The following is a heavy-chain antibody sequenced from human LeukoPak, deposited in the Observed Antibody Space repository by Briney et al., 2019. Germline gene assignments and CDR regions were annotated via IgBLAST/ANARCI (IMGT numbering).Heavy chain of an antibody. D-gene: IGHD6-13*01. CDR2: IWYDGSNK. CDR1: GFTFSSDG. V-gene: IGHV3-33*01. CDR3: ARVKQQLVGSGWFDP. J-gene: IGHJ5*02. Sequence: GGSLRISCAASGFTFSSDGMHWVRQAPGKGLEWVAVIWYDGSNKYYADSVKGRFTISRDNSKNTLYLQMNSLRAEDTAVYYCARVKQQLVGSGWFDPWGQGTLVTVSS.